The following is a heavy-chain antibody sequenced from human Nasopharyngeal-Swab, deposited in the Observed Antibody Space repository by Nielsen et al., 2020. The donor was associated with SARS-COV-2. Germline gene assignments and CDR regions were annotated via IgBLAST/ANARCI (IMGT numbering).Heavy chain of an antibody. J-gene: IGHJ5*02. Sequence: GGSLRLSCAASGFFFSTYAMAWVRQAPGKGLEWVSGITGSGETTYYADSVKGRFTISRDNSKNTLYLQMNSLRAEDTAVYYCAKEGAVLGSSPFDPWGQGTLVTVSA. CDR1: GFFFSTYA. CDR2: ITGSGETT. V-gene: IGHV3-23*01. CDR3: AKEGAVLGSSPFDP. D-gene: IGHD2-8*02.